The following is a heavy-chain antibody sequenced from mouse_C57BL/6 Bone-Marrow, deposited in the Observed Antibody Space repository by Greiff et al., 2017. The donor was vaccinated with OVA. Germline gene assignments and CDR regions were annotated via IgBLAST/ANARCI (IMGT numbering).Heavy chain of an antibody. CDR1: GFSLTSYG. D-gene: IGHD1-3*01. V-gene: IGHV2-2*01. J-gene: IGHJ4*01. CDR2: IWSGGST. CDR3: AREGVKSLYYAMDY. Sequence: VMLVESGPGLVQPSQSLSITCTVSGFSLTSYGVHWVRQSPGKGLEWLGVIWSGGSTDYNAAFISRLSISKDNSKSQVFFKMNSLQADDTAIYYCAREGVKSLYYAMDYWGQGTSVTVSS.